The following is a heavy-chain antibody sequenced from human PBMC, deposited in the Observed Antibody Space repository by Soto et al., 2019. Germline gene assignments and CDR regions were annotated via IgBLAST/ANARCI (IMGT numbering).Heavy chain of an antibody. D-gene: IGHD2-8*01. J-gene: IGHJ4*02. CDR3: ARDPRLGYCTNGVCYTGGSDY. V-gene: IGHV3-48*01. Sequence: EVQLVESGGGLVQPGGSLRLSCAASGFTFSSYSMNWVRQAPGKGLEWVSYISSSSSTIYYADSVKGRFTISRDNAKNSLYLQMNGLRAEDTAVYYCARDPRLGYCTNGVCYTGGSDYWGQGTLVTVSS. CDR1: GFTFSSYS. CDR2: ISSSSSTI.